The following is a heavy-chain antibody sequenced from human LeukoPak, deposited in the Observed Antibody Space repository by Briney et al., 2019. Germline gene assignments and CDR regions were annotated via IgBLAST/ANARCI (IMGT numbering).Heavy chain of an antibody. CDR1: GYTFTSCG. Sequence: ASVKVSCKASGYTFTSCGISWVRQAPGQGLEWMGWISAYNGNTNYAQKLQGRVTMTTDTSTSTAYMELRSLRSDDTAVYYCARVYCSSTSCYFSTFDYWGQGTLVTVSS. J-gene: IGHJ4*02. V-gene: IGHV1-18*01. D-gene: IGHD2-2*01. CDR3: ARVYCSSTSCYFSTFDY. CDR2: ISAYNGNT.